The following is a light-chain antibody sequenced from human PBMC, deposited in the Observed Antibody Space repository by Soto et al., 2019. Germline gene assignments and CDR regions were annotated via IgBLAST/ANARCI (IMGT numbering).Light chain of an antibody. CDR1: QGLRND. Sequence: AIQMTQSPSSLSAFVGDRVTITCRASQGLRNDLGWYQQKPGKAPKLLIYAASSLQTGVPSRFSGSGSGTDFTLTISSLQPEDFATYYCLQDYNSWTFGQGTKVEVK. V-gene: IGKV1-6*01. J-gene: IGKJ1*01. CDR3: LQDYNSWT. CDR2: AAS.